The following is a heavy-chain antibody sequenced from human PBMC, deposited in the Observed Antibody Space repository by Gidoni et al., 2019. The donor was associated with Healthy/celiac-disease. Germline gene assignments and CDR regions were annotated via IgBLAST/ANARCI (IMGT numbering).Heavy chain of an antibody. CDR2: ISGSGGST. D-gene: IGHD6-6*01. CDR3: AKSRLVHDY. CDR1: GFTFSSYA. J-gene: IGHJ4*02. Sequence: EVQLLESGGGLVQPGGSLTLSCAASGFTFSSYAMSWVRQAPGQGLVWVSAISGSGGSTYYADSVKGRFTISRDNAKNTLYLQMNSLRAEDTAVYYCAKSRLVHDYWGQGTLVTVSS. V-gene: IGHV3-23*01.